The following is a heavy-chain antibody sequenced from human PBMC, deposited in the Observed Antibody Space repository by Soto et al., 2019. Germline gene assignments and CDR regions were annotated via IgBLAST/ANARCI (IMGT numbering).Heavy chain of an antibody. V-gene: IGHV3-30*03. D-gene: IGHD6-19*01. J-gene: IGHJ4*02. CDR2: LSYEGSEE. CDR3: ALTRRSSLLEVAGPGFEY. Sequence: QVRLVESGGGVVQPGRSLRLSCAASGFNFGVVGMHWVRQAPGKGLEWLSVLSYEGSEEYYADSVRGRFTISRDNSKNTLFLQMDSLRVDDTGVYYCALTRRSSLLEVAGPGFEYWGQGTLVTVS. CDR1: GFNFGVVG.